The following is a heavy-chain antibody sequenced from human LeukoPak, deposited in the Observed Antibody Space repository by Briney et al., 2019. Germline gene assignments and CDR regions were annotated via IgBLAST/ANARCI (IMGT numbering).Heavy chain of an antibody. Sequence: ASVKVSCKASGYTFTSYGISWVRQAPGQGLEWMGWISAYNGNTNYARKLQGRVTMTTDTSTSTAYMELRSLRSDDTAVYYCARVVGGTYYYDSSGYLDYWGQGTLVTVSS. D-gene: IGHD3-22*01. CDR1: GYTFTSYG. CDR2: ISAYNGNT. CDR3: ARVVGGTYYYDSSGYLDY. V-gene: IGHV1-18*01. J-gene: IGHJ4*02.